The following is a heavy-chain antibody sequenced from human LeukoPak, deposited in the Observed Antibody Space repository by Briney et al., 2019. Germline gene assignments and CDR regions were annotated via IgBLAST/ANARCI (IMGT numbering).Heavy chain of an antibody. CDR2: INHSGST. CDR3: AISTASSWFHGWFDP. V-gene: IGHV4-34*01. J-gene: IGHJ5*02. CDR1: GGSFSGYY. D-gene: IGHD6-13*01. Sequence: SETLSLTCAVYGGSFSGYYWSWIRQPPGKGLEWIGEINHSGSTNYNPSLKSRVTISVDTSKNQFSLKLSSVTAADTAVYYCAISTASSWFHGWFDPWGQGTLVTVSS.